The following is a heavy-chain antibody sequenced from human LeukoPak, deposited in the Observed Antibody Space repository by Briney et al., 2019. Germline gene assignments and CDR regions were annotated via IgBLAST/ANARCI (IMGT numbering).Heavy chain of an antibody. Sequence: PSETLSLTCAVYGGSFSGYHWSWIRQPPGKGLEWIGEINHSGSTNYNPSLKSRVTISVDTSKNQFSLKLSSVTAADTAVYYCARGSGVSCSGGSCNQLAYWGQGTLVTVSS. V-gene: IGHV4-34*01. CDR2: INHSGST. J-gene: IGHJ4*02. CDR1: GGSFSGYH. D-gene: IGHD2-15*01. CDR3: ARGSGVSCSGGSCNQLAY.